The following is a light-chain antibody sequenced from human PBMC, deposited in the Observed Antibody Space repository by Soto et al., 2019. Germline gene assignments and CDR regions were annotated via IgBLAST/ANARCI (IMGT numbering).Light chain of an antibody. CDR3: QHFNNFMYT. Sequence: AIQLTQSPSSLSASVGERVTITCRASQGISSALAWYQQRAGKAPNLLIYDASSLESGVPSRFSGSGSATDFTLTISSLQPEDFATYYCQHFNNFMYTFGQGTKLEIK. CDR2: DAS. CDR1: QGISSA. V-gene: IGKV1D-13*01. J-gene: IGKJ2*01.